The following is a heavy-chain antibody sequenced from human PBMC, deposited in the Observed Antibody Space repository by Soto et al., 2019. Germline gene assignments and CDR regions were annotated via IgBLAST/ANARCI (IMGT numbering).Heavy chain of an antibody. J-gene: IGHJ6*03. CDR1: GFTFSSYA. V-gene: IGHV3-23*01. Sequence: GGSLRLSCAASGFTFSSYAMSWVRQAPGKGLEWVSAISGSGGSTYYADSVKGRFTISRDNSKNTLYLQMNSLRAEDTAVYYCAKDPQDGSGSLRPYYYMDVWGKGTTVTVSS. D-gene: IGHD3-10*01. CDR2: ISGSGGST. CDR3: AKDPQDGSGSLRPYYYMDV.